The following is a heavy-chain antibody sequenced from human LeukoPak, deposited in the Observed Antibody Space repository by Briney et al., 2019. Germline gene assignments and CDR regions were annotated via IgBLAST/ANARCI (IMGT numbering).Heavy chain of an antibody. J-gene: IGHJ4*02. CDR3: ARDIVVVVAAIGHPYYFDY. CDR1: GFTFSSHA. V-gene: IGHV3-23*01. D-gene: IGHD2-15*01. CDR2: ISGSGGST. Sequence: PGGSLRLSCAASGFTFSSHAMHWVRRAPGKGLEWVSAISGSGGSTYYADSVKGRFTISRDNSKNTLYLQMNSLRAEDTAVYYCARDIVVVVAAIGHPYYFDYWGQGTLVTVSS.